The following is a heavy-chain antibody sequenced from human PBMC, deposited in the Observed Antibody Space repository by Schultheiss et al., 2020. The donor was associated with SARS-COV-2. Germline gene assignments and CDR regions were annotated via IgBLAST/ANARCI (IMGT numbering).Heavy chain of an antibody. CDR1: GYTFTGYY. J-gene: IGHJ1*01. V-gene: IGHV1-3*01. CDR2: INAGNGNT. CDR3: ARDQGQWLVLKYFQH. Sequence: ASVKVSCKASGYTFTGYYMHWVRQAPGQGLEWMGWINAGNGNTKYSQKFQGRVAFTRDTSASTIYMELSSLRSEDTAVYYCARDQGQWLVLKYFQHWGQGTLVTVSS. D-gene: IGHD6-19*01.